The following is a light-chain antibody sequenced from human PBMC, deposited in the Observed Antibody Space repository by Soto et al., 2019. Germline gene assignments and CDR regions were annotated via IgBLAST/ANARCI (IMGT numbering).Light chain of an antibody. J-gene: IGKJ5*01. V-gene: IGKV3-20*01. CDR2: DTS. CDR1: HSVSSTH. Sequence: PGEKATLCCNASHSVSSTHLAWYQQKPGQAPRLLIYDTSSRASGIPDRFSGSGSGTDFTLTISRLETEDFAVFYCQQYGTSEIIFGQGTRLEIK. CDR3: QQYGTSEII.